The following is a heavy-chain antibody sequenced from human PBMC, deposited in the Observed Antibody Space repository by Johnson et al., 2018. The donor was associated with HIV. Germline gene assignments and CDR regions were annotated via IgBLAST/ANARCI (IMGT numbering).Heavy chain of an antibody. J-gene: IGHJ3*02. CDR1: GFTFSSYG. Sequence: QVQLVESGGGVERPGGSLRLSCAASGFTFSSYGMHWVRQAPGKGLEWVAFIRYDGSNKYYAESVKGRFTISRDNFKNTLYLQMNSLRAEDTAVYYCIRDGYRDGYSGYDSGAFDIWGQGTMVTVSS. CDR3: IRDGYRDGYSGYDSGAFDI. CDR2: IRYDGSNK. V-gene: IGHV3-30*02. D-gene: IGHD5-12*01.